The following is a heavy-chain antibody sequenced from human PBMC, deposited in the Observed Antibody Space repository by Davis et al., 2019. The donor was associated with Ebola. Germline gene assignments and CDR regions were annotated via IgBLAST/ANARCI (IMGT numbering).Heavy chain of an antibody. D-gene: IGHD3-10*01. J-gene: IGHJ2*01. CDR3: ARLYGPGHYLNWYFNL. CDR2: IYPSDSDT. Sequence: GESLKISCKGSGYSFTNFWIAWVRQMPGKGLEWMGMIYPSDSDTRYSPSFQGQVIISADQSISTAYLQWDSLQASDTAVYYCARLYGPGHYLNWYFNLWGRGTLVTVSS. V-gene: IGHV5-51*01. CDR1: GYSFTNFW.